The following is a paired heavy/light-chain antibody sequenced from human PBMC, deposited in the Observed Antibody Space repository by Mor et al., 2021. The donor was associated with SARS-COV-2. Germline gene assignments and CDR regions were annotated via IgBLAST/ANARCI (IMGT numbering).Heavy chain of an antibody. CDR3: AREALNPNSSGWYWDSFAV. V-gene: IGHV6-1*01. D-gene: IGHD6-19*01. Sequence: QVQLQQSGPGLVKPSQTLSLTCAISGDSVSSNSAAWNWIRQSPSRGLEWLGRTYYRSKWYTDYAVSVKSRISINPDTSKNQFSLQINSVTPEDTAVYYCAREALNPNSSGWYWDSFAVWGQGTMVTVSS. CDR2: TYYRSKWYT. CDR1: GDSVSSNSAA. J-gene: IGHJ3*01.
Light chain of an antibody. V-gene: IGLV2-23*02. J-gene: IGLJ2*01. CDR1: SSDGGNYNL. CDR3: CSYGGNSPVV. CDR2: EVS. Sequence: QSALTQPASVSGSPGQSITISCTGTSSDGGNYNLVSWYQQYPGKAPKLMIYEVSKRPSGVSNRFSGSKSGNTASLTISGLQPEDEADYYCCSYGGNSPVVFGGGTKLTVL.